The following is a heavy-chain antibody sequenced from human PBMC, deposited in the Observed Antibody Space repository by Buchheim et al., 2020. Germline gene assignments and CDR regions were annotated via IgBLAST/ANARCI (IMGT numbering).Heavy chain of an antibody. CDR2: IDYSGTA. V-gene: IGHV4-30-4*01. CDR3: AWRYGSGGYTDWFDP. CDR1: GGSISSGDHH. J-gene: IGHJ5*02. Sequence: QVQLQESGPGLVKPSQTLSLTCAVSGGSISSGDHHWSWIRQPPGQGLEWIAYIDYSGTAYYHPSLKSRVTISMDTFKNQFSLELTSVTAADTAVYYCAWRYGSGGYTDWFDPWGQGTL. D-gene: IGHD3-10*01.